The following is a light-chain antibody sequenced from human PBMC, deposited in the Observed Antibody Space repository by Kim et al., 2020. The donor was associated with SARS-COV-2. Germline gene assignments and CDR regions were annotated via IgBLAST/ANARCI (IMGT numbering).Light chain of an antibody. Sequence: QSVLTQPPSVSGAPGQRVTMSCTGSSSNIGAGYDVHWYQQLPGTAPKLLIYGNNNRPSGVPDRFSGSKSGTSASLAITGLQAEDEADYYCQSYDNSLRSSVFGGGTQLTVL. J-gene: IGLJ2*01. CDR2: GNN. CDR3: QSYDNSLRSSV. V-gene: IGLV1-40*01. CDR1: SSNIGAGYD.